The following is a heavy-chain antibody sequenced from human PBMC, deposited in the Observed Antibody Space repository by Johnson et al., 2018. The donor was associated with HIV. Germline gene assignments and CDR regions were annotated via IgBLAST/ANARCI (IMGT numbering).Heavy chain of an antibody. Sequence: MQLVESGGGVVRPGGSLRLSCAASGFTFSSYAMHWVRQATGKGLEWVSAIGTAGDTSYPGSVKGRFTISRENAKNTLYLQMNSLRAEDTAVYYCARENWGAFDLWGQGTMVTVSS. CDR3: ARENWGAFDL. J-gene: IGHJ3*01. D-gene: IGHD7-27*01. CDR1: GFTFSSYA. CDR2: IGTAGDT. V-gene: IGHV3-13*01.